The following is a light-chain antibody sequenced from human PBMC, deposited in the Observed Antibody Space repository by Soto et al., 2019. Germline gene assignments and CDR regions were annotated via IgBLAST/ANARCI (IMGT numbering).Light chain of an antibody. CDR1: KLGDKY. CDR2: QDS. CDR3: LAWDSSTGV. Sequence: SYELTQPPSVSVSPGQTASITCSGDKLGDKYASWYQQKPGQSPVLVIYQDSKRPSGIPERFSGSNSGNTATLTISGTQAMDEADYYCLAWDSSTGVFGTGTKVTVL. V-gene: IGLV3-1*01. J-gene: IGLJ1*01.